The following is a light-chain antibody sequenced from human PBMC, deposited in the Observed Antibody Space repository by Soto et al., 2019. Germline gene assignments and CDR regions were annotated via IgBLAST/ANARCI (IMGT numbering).Light chain of an antibody. CDR1: SSDVGGYNY. CDR2: EVG. V-gene: IGLV2-14*01. CDR3: SSYTSSRNV. Sequence: QSVLTQPASVSGSPGQSITISCTGTSSDVGGYNYVSWYQQHPGKAPKLMIYEVGNRPSGVSNRFSGSKSGNTASLTISGLQAEDEADYYCSSYTSSRNVFGTGTKAPS. J-gene: IGLJ1*01.